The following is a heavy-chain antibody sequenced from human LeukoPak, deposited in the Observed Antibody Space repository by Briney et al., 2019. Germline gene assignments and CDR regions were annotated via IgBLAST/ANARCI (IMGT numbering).Heavy chain of an antibody. D-gene: IGHD3-22*01. J-gene: IGHJ4*02. V-gene: IGHV1-2*02. CDR1: GYTFSGYY. CDR3: ARDLPLYYYDSSGYQSTNDY. Sequence: ASVKVSCKASGYTFSGYYMHWVRQAPGQGLEWMGWINANNGGTNYAQKFQGRVTMTRDTSISTAYMELSRLTSDDTAVYYCARDLPLYYYDSSGYQSTNDYWGQGTLVTVSS. CDR2: INANNGGT.